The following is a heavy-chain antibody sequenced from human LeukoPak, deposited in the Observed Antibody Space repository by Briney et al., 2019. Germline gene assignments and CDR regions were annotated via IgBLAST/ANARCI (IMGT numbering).Heavy chain of an antibody. CDR1: GGSFSGYY. J-gene: IGHJ5*02. V-gene: IGHV4-34*01. CDR3: ARGGPNIVVVPAAILNWFDP. Sequence: SETLSLTCAVYGGSFSGYYWSWLRQPPGKGLEWIGEINHSGSTNYNPSLKSRVTISVDTSKNQFSLKLSSVTAADTAVYYCARGGPNIVVVPAAILNWFDPWGQGTLVTVSS. CDR2: INHSGST. D-gene: IGHD2-2*01.